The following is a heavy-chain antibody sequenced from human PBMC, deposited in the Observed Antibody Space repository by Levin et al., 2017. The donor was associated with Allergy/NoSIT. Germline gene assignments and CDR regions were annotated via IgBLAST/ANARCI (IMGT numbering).Heavy chain of an antibody. V-gene: IGHV1-18*01. CDR3: ARDGPPQVVVVPAAPPSGSWFDP. D-gene: IGHD2-2*01. CDR1: GYTFTSYG. J-gene: IGHJ5*02. CDR2: ISAYNGNT. Sequence: ASVKVSCKASGYTFTSYGISWVRQAPGQGLEWMGWISAYNGNTNYAQKLQGRVTMTTDTSTSTAYMELRSLRSDDTAVYYCARDGPPQVVVVPAAPPSGSWFDPWGQGTLVTVSS.